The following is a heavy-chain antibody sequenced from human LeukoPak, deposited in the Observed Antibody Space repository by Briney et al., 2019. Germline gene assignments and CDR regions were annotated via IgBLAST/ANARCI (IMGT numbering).Heavy chain of an antibody. CDR2: IHRSGST. CDR1: PDSTTSNF. D-gene: IGHD2-15*01. CDR3: ARELHAIGYCSGGSCYQYDAFDI. Sequence: SETLSLTCTVSPDSTTSNFWSWVRQPPGKGLEWIGEIHRSGSTNYNPSLQSRVTISIDRSKNQIALELSSVTAADTAVYYCARELHAIGYCSGGSCYQYDAFDIWGQGTMVTVSS. J-gene: IGHJ3*02. V-gene: IGHV4-4*02.